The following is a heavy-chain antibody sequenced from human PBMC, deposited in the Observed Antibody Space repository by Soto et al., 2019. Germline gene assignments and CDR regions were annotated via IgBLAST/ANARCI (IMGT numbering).Heavy chain of an antibody. CDR3: ARLIGEVTTYDY. CDR1: GFTFSSYW. Sequence: PGGSLRLSCAASGFTFSSYWMSWVRQAPGKGLEWVASINQYGSERYVDSVKGRFTISRGNAQNLLSLQMNSLTGDDTAVYYCARLIGEVTTYDYWGQGTLVTVSS. J-gene: IGHJ4*02. V-gene: IGHV3-7*01. D-gene: IGHD3-3*01. CDR2: INQYGSER.